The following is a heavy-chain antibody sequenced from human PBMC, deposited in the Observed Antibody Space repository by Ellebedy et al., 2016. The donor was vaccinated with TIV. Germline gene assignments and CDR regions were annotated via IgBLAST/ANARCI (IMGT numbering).Heavy chain of an antibody. CDR2: ISHSGTVS. Sequence: GESLKISXVASGLTVTTYDMNWVRRTPGKGLEWVSYISHSGTVSKYADSVKRLFTISRDNSKNTLYLQMHSLRTEDTAVYYCAKDRLTGSGNSDAFDIWGQGTMVTVSS. V-gene: IGHV3-NL1*01. CDR1: GLTVTTYD. D-gene: IGHD1-26*01. CDR3: AKDRLTGSGNSDAFDI. J-gene: IGHJ3*02.